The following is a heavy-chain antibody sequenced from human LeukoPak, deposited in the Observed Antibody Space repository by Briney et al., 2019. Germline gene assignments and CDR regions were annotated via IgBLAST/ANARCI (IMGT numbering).Heavy chain of an antibody. Sequence: SETLSLTCTVSGGSISSYYWSWIRQPPGKGLEWIGYIYHSGSTSYNPSLKSRVTISVDTSKNQFSLKLSSVTAADTAVYYCARGLAVVVGYLWFDPWGQGTLVTVSS. D-gene: IGHD2-2*01. CDR2: IYHSGST. V-gene: IGHV4-59*01. CDR3: ARGLAVVVGYLWFDP. J-gene: IGHJ5*02. CDR1: GGSISSYY.